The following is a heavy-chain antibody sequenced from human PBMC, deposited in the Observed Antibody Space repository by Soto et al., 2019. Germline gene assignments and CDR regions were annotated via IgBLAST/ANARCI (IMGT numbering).Heavy chain of an antibody. CDR1: GFTFSSYW. V-gene: IGHV3-7*01. Sequence: ESGGGLVQPGGSLRLSCAASGFTFSSYWMSWVRQAPGKGLEWVANIKQDGSEKYYVDSVKGRFTISRDNAKNSLYLQMNSLRAEDTAVYYCARERSDDYGDPNWFDPWGQGTLVTVSS. CDR2: IKQDGSEK. D-gene: IGHD4-17*01. J-gene: IGHJ5*02. CDR3: ARERSDDYGDPNWFDP.